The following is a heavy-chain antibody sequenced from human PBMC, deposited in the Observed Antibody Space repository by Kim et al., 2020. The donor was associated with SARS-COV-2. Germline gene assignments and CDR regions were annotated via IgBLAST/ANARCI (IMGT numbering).Heavy chain of an antibody. CDR3: ARDHLSSLYYFDY. D-gene: IGHD6-13*01. V-gene: IGHV3-33*01. CDR1: GFTFSSYG. J-gene: IGHJ4*02. CDR2: IYYDGSNK. Sequence: GGSLRLSCAASGFTFSSYGMHWVRQAPGKGLEWMAVIYYDGSNKYYADSVKGRFTISRDNSKNMLYLQMNSLRAEDTAVYYCARDHLSSLYYFDYWGQGT.